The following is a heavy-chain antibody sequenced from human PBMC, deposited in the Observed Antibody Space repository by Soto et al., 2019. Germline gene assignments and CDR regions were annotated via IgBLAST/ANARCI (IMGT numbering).Heavy chain of an antibody. Sequence: VSVKGSCKGSGYTLTGDGIGWVRQAPGQGLEWMGWISAYNGNTNYAQKLQGRVTMTTDTSTSTAYMELRSLRSDDTAVYYCARDIVADSDYWGQGTLVTVSS. J-gene: IGHJ4*02. V-gene: IGHV1-18*01. CDR3: ARDIVADSDY. CDR2: ISAYNGNT. D-gene: IGHD2-15*01. CDR1: GYTLTGDG.